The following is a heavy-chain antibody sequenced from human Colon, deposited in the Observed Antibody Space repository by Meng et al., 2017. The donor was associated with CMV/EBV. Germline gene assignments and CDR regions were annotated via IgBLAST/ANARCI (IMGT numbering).Heavy chain of an antibody. D-gene: IGHD2-2*01. CDR3: ASESGGPYCSSTSCHFGMDV. CDR2: INSDGSST. V-gene: IGHV3-74*01. Sequence: GESLKISCAASGFTFSSYWMHWVRQAPGKGLVWVSRINSDGSSTSYADSVKGRFTISRDNAKNTLYLQMNSLRAEDTAVYYCASESGGPYCSSTSCHFGMDVWGQGTTVTVSS. CDR1: GFTFSSYW. J-gene: IGHJ6*02.